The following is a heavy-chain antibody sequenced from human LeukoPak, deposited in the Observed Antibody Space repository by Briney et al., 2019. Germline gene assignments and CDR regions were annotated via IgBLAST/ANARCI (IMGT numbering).Heavy chain of an antibody. CDR1: GFTFSSYW. Sequence: PGGSLRLSCAASGFTFSSYWMSWVRQAPGKGLEWVANIKQDGSEKYYVDSVKGRFTISRDNAKNSLYLQMNSLRAEDTAVYYCASKNLPYCSSTSCPTSDGAFDIWGQGTMVTVSS. D-gene: IGHD2-2*01. J-gene: IGHJ3*02. V-gene: IGHV3-7*01. CDR2: IKQDGSEK. CDR3: ASKNLPYCSSTSCPTSDGAFDI.